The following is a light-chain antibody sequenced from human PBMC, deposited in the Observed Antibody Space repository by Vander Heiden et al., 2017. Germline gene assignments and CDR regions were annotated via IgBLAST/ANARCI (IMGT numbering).Light chain of an antibody. Sequence: DIQMTHSPSSLSASVGDRVTITCRARQSISSYLNWYQQKPGKAPKLLIYAASSLQSGVPSRFSGSGSGTDFTLTISSLQPEDCATYYCQQSYSTPLTFGGGTKVEIK. J-gene: IGKJ4*01. CDR1: QSISSY. CDR3: QQSYSTPLT. CDR2: AAS. V-gene: IGKV1-39*01.